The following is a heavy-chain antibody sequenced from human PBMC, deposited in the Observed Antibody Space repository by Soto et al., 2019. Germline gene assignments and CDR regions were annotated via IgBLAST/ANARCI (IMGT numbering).Heavy chain of an antibody. J-gene: IGHJ4*02. V-gene: IGHV3-7*01. CDR1: GFTFSSYW. CDR2: IKQDGSEK. CDR3: ARDITWNLYSYGKYFDY. D-gene: IGHD5-18*01. Sequence: GGSLRLSCAASGFTFSSYWMSWVRQAPGKGLEWVANIKQDGSEKYYVDSVKGRFTISRDNAKNSLYLQMNSLRAEDTAVYYCARDITWNLYSYGKYFDYWGQGTLVTVSS.